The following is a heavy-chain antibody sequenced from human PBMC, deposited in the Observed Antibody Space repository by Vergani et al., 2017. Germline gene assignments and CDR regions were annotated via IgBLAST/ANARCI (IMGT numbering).Heavy chain of an antibody. CDR1: GFTFSNVW. Sequence: EVQLVESGGGLVKLGGSLRLSCAASGFTFSNVWMSWVRQAPGKGLEWVGRIKSKTDGGTTDYAAPVKGRFTIARNDSKITMYRQMNSLTTVDTAVYYCTTGDIVATGSNWFDHWGQGTLVTVSS. D-gene: IGHD5-12*01. J-gene: IGHJ5*02. CDR3: TTGDIVATGSNWFDH. CDR2: IKSKTDGGTT. V-gene: IGHV3-15*01.